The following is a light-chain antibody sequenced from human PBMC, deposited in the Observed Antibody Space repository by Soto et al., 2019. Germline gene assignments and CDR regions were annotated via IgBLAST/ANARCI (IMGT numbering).Light chain of an antibody. CDR2: SNY. CDR3: SAWDASLNGYV. CDR1: SSNIGSKT. J-gene: IGLJ1*01. Sequence: LTQPPSASGTPGQRVTISCSGSSSNIGSKTVNWYQQLPGTAPKLLIYSNYQRPSGVPDRFSGSKSGTSASLAISGLQSEDEADYYCSAWDASLNGYVFGTGTKVTVL. V-gene: IGLV1-44*01.